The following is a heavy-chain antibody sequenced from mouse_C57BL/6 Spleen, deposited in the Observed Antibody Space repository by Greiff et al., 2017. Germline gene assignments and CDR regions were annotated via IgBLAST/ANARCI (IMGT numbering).Heavy chain of an antibody. V-gene: IGHV5-15*01. J-gene: IGHJ4*01. D-gene: IGHD1-1*01. CDR1: GFTFSDYG. CDR2: ISNLAYSI. CDR3: ARHSSSFYAMDY. Sequence: EVKLMESGGGLVQPGGSLKLSCAASGFTFSDYGMAWVRQAPRKGPEWVAFISNLAYSIYYADTVTGRFTISRGNAKNTLYLEMSSLRSEDTAMYYCARHSSSFYAMDYWGQGTSVTVSS.